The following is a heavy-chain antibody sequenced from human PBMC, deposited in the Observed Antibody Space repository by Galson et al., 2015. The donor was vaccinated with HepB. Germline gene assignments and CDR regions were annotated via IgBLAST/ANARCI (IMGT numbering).Heavy chain of an antibody. CDR3: ASRSVGGDSGLYFDY. Sequence: SLRLSCAASGFTFSDYYMSWIRQAPGKGLEWVSYISSSGSTIYYADSVKGRFTISRDNAKNSLYLQMNSLRAEDTAVYYCASRSVGGDSGLYFDYWGQGTLVTVSS. V-gene: IGHV3-11*01. CDR2: ISSSGSTI. CDR1: GFTFSDYY. J-gene: IGHJ4*02. D-gene: IGHD1-26*01.